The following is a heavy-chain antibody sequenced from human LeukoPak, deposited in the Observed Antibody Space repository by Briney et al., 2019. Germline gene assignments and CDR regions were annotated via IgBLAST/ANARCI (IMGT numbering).Heavy chain of an antibody. CDR2: IKQDGSEK. CDR1: GFTFSSYW. CDR3: TTSTAGLDY. V-gene: IGHV3-7*01. D-gene: IGHD1-1*01. Sequence: GGSLRLSCAASGFTFSSYWMSWVRQAPGKGLEWVANIKQDGSEKYYVDSVKGRFTISRDNAKNSVYLQMNSLRAEDTAFYYCTTSTAGLDYWGQGTLVTVSS. J-gene: IGHJ4*02.